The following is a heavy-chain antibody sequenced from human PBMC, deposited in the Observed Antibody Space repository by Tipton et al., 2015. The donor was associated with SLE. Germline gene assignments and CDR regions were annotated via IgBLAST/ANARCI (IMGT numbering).Heavy chain of an antibody. CDR1: GGSFSGYY. D-gene: IGHD3-22*01. CDR2: INHSGST. V-gene: IGHV4-34*01. J-gene: IGHJ1*01. CDR3: ASVPLGRSGYYWTRYFQH. Sequence: GLVKPSETLSLTCAVYGGSFSGYYWSWIRQPPGKGLEWIGEINHSGSTNYNPSLKSRVTISVDTSKNQFSLKLSSVTAADTAVYYCASVPLGRSGYYWTRYFQHWGQGTLVTVSS.